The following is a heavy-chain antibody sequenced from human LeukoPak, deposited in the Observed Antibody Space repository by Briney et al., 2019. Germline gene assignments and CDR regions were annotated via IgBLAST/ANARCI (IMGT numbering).Heavy chain of an antibody. Sequence: PSETLSLTCAVYGGSFSGYYWSWIRQPPGKGLEWIGEINHSGSHNYNPSLKSRVTISVVTSTNEFSLKLSSVTVADPAVYYCGGEGGWFDPWGQGTLVTVSS. CDR2: INHSGSH. V-gene: IGHV4-34*01. CDR1: GGSFSGYY. D-gene: IGHD3-16*01. J-gene: IGHJ5*02. CDR3: GGEGGWFDP.